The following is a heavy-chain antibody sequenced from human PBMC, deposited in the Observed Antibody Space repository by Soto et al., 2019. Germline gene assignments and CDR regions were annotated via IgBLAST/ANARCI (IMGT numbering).Heavy chain of an antibody. CDR1: GDSVSSNSAA. CDR3: ARESLGSGWYPYYYYGMDV. CDR2: TYYRSKWYN. V-gene: IGHV6-1*01. Sequence: LSRAISGDSVSSNSAAWNWIRQSPLRGLQWLGRTYYRSKWYNDYAVSVKSRITINPDTSKNQFSLQLNSVTPEDTAVYYCARESLGSGWYPYYYYGMDVWGQGTTVTAP. J-gene: IGHJ6*02. D-gene: IGHD6-19*01.